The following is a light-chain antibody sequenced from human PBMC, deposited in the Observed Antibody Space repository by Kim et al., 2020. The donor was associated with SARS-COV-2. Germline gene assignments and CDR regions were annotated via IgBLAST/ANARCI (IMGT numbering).Light chain of an antibody. CDR3: SAWDSSLSAVV. V-gene: IGLV10-54*04. CDR2: RNN. J-gene: IGLJ2*01. CDR1: SSNVGDEG. Sequence: RQTATLTCTGSSSNVGDEGAAWLQQHQGHPPKLLSYRNNNRPSGISERFSASRSGNTASLTISGLQPEDEADYYCSAWDSSLSAVVFGGGTQLTVL.